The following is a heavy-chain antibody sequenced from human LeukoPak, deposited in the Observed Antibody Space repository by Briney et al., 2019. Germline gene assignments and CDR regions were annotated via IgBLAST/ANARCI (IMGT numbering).Heavy chain of an antibody. CDR1: GGSISSGSYY. J-gene: IGHJ5*02. CDR3: ARGGRSIAAMWFDH. V-gene: IGHV4-61*02. CDR2: IYTSRST. D-gene: IGHD6-6*01. Sequence: SETLSLTCTVSGGSISSGSYYWSWIRQPAGTGLEWIVRIYTSRSTNYDPSLKSRVTISVDTSKNQFSLKLSSVTAADTAVYYCARGGRSIAAMWFDHWGQGTLVTVSS.